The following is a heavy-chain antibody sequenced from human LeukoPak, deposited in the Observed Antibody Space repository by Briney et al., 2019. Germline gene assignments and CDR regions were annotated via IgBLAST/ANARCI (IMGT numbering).Heavy chain of an antibody. J-gene: IGHJ1*01. Sequence: GGSLRLSCAASGFTFSDYYMSWIRQAPGKGLEWVSSISGSSSYIYYADSVKGRFTISRDNAKNSLYLQMNSLRAEDTAVYYCAKDVRGGDHGDYTFQHWGQGTLVTVSS. CDR2: ISGSSSYI. CDR3: AKDVRGGDHGDYTFQH. CDR1: GFTFSDYY. V-gene: IGHV3-11*06. D-gene: IGHD4-17*01.